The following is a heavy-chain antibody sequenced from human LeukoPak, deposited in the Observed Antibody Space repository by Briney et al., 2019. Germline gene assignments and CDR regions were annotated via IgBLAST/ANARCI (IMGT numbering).Heavy chain of an antibody. CDR1: GGSISSYY. D-gene: IGHD6-19*01. J-gene: IGHJ6*03. Sequence: SETLSLTCTVSGGSISSYYWSWIRQPPGKGLEWIGYIYYSGSTNYNPSLKSRVTISVDTSKNQFSLKLSSVTAADTAVYYCARGRAPSSGWYGDYYYYYMDVWGKGTTVTVSS. V-gene: IGHV4-59*01. CDR2: IYYSGST. CDR3: ARGRAPSSGWYGDYYYYYMDV.